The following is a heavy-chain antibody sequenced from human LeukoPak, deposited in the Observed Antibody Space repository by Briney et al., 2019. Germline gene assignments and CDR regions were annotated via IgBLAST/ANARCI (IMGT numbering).Heavy chain of an antibody. V-gene: IGHV5-51*01. Sequence: PGESRKISCKGSGYSFTSYWIGWVRQMPGKGLEWMGIIYPGDSDTRYSPSFQGQVTISADKSISTAYRQWSSLKASDTAMYYCARSPTYYDFWSGYFNHFDYWGQGTLVTVSS. CDR1: GYSFTSYW. CDR2: IYPGDSDT. J-gene: IGHJ4*02. CDR3: ARSPTYYDFWSGYFNHFDY. D-gene: IGHD3-3*01.